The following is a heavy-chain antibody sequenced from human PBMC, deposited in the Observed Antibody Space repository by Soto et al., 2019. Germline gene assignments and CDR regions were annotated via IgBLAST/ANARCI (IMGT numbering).Heavy chain of an antibody. CDR3: ARLGITIIVVVTPVDI. CDR1: GGSISSSSYY. V-gene: IGHV4-39*01. Sequence: QLQLQESGPGLVKPSETLSLTCTVSGGSISSSSYYWGWIRQPPGKGLEWIGSIYYSGSTYYNPTLKSRVTLSVDTSKNLFSLKLSSVTAADTAVYYCARLGITIIVVVTPVDIWGQGTMVTVSS. J-gene: IGHJ3*02. CDR2: IYYSGST. D-gene: IGHD3-22*01.